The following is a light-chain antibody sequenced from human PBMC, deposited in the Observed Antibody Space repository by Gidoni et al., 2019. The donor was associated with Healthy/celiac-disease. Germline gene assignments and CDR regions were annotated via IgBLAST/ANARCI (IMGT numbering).Light chain of an antibody. Sequence: TVLTQSPATLSLSPGERATLSCRASQSVSSYLAWYQQKPGQAPRLLIYDASNRATGIPARFSGSGSGTDFTLTISSLEPEDFAVYYCQQRSNWPTFGQGTKVEIK. J-gene: IGKJ1*01. CDR2: DAS. CDR1: QSVSSY. V-gene: IGKV3-11*01. CDR3: QQRSNWPT.